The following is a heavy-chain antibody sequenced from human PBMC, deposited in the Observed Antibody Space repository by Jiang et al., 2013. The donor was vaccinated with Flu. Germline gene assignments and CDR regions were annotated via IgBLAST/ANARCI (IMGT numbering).Heavy chain of an antibody. CDR1: GYTFTSYA. J-gene: IGHJ4*02. D-gene: IGHD2-2*01. CDR3: ARGPGLGWGSSTRPTDY. Sequence: GAEVKKPGASVKVSCKASGYTFTSYAMHWVRQAPGQRLEWMGWINAGNGNTKYSQKFQGRVTITRDTSASTAYMELSSLRSEDTAVYYCARGPGLGWGSSTRPTDYWGQGTLVTVSS. V-gene: IGHV1-3*01. CDR2: INAGNGNT.